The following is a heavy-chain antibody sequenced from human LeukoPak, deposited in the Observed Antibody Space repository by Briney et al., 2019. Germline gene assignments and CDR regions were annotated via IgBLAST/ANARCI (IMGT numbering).Heavy chain of an antibody. V-gene: IGHV3-23*01. J-gene: IGHJ4*02. CDR3: AKKAQAAGTGFDY. D-gene: IGHD6-13*01. CDR1: GFTFSSYA. Sequence: SGGTLRLSCAASGFTFSSYAMSWVRQAPGKGLEWVSAISGSGGSTYYADSVKGRFTISRDNSKNTLYLQMNSLRAEDTAVYYCAKKAQAAGTGFDYWGQGTLVTVSS. CDR2: ISGSGGST.